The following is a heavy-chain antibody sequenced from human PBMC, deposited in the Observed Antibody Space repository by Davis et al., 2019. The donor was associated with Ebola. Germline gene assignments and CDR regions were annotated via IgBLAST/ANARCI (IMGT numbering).Heavy chain of an antibody. CDR3: ARGGVAYSDLDY. CDR2: MNPNSGNT. V-gene: IGHV1-8*02. J-gene: IGHJ4*02. CDR1: GGTFSSYT. Sequence: ASVKVSCKASGGTFSSYTINWVRQATGQGLEWMGWMNPNSGNTGYAQKFQGRVAMTRENSMSTAYMELSSLRSEDTAVYFCARGGVAYSDLDYWGQGTLVAVSS. D-gene: IGHD2-21*01.